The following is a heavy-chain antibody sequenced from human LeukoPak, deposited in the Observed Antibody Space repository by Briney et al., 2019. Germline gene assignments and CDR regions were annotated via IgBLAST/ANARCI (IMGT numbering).Heavy chain of an antibody. CDR1: GFTFSSYS. D-gene: IGHD3-3*01. CDR3: AGRGGGYDFWSGSFDY. J-gene: IGHJ4*02. Sequence: GGSPRLSCAASGFTFSSYSMNWVRQAPGKGLEWVSSISSSSSYIYYADSVKGRFTISRDNAKNSLYLQMNSLRAEDTAVYYCAGRGGGYDFWSGSFDYWGQGTLVTVSS. CDR2: ISSSSSYI. V-gene: IGHV3-21*01.